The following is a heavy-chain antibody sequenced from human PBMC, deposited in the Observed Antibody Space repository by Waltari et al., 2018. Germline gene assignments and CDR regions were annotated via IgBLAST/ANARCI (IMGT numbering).Heavy chain of an antibody. CDR1: GFTFDNAW. CDR2: IKSRAEGGTT. Sequence: EVQLVESGGGLVKPGGSLRLSCAASGFTFDNAWMSWFRQAPGKGLEWVGRIKSRAEGGTTYYVAPVEGRFTISRDDSKNTLYLQRSSLKTEDTAVYYCTAAISSCSCYDSWGQGTLVTVSS. D-gene: IGHD2-21*01. V-gene: IGHV3-15*01. J-gene: IGHJ4*02. CDR3: TAAISSCSCYDS.